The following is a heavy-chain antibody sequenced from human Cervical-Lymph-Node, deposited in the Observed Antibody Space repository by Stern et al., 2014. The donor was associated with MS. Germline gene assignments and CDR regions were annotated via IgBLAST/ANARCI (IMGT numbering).Heavy chain of an antibody. V-gene: IGHV1-46*01. CDR3: ARSDYSNYKGLDY. J-gene: IGHJ4*02. CDR1: GYNFTNYY. D-gene: IGHD4-11*01. Sequence: VQLVQSGAEVKKPGASVKVSCKASGYNFTNYYMHWLRQAPGQGLEWLGMINPNSGNTRYTQKCQGRVSMTRDVSTSTVYMELSSLRSEDTAIHYCARSDYSNYKGLDYWGQGTLVTVSS. CDR2: INPNSGNT.